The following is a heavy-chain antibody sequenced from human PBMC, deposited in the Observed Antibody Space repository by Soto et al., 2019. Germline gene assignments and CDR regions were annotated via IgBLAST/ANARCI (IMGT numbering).Heavy chain of an antibody. CDR1: GGPFSGYY. CDR3: ARGGGVYYFDY. D-gene: IGHD2-8*02. CDR2: IYYSGIT. V-gene: IGHV4-59*01. Sequence: SETLSLTCAVYGGPFSGYYWTWIRQPPGTGLEWIGYIYYSGITDYNPSLKSRVTISVDTSKSQFSLKLSSVTAADTAVYYCARGGGVYYFDYWGQGTLVTVSS. J-gene: IGHJ4*02.